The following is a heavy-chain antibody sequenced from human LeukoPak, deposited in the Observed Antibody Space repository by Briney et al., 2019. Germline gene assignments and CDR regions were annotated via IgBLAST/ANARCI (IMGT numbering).Heavy chain of an antibody. V-gene: IGHV3-74*01. Sequence: GGSLRLSCAASGFTFSNYWMHWVRQAPGKGLVWVSRINNDGSTTNYADSVKGRFTISRDNAENTLYLQMNSLRDEDTAVYYCARGPRTYYYDSSGYNWGQETLVTVSS. D-gene: IGHD3-22*01. J-gene: IGHJ4*02. CDR1: GFTFSNYW. CDR3: ARGPRTYYYDSSGYN. CDR2: INNDGSTT.